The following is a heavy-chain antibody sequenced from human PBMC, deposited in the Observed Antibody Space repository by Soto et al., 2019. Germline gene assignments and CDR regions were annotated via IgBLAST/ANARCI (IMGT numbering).Heavy chain of an antibody. V-gene: IGHV1-8*01. CDR3: ARVNFSADIEARLNLPSSVAFEI. D-gene: IGHD6-6*01. CDR2: MNHNSGTT. J-gene: IGHJ3*02. Sequence: QVQLVQSGAEVKKPGASVKVSCKASGYPFTSYDINWVRQATGQGLEWMGWMNHNSGTTGYAQKCQGRVPMPRNTSISAAYMELSSLRSEDTAVDYCARVNFSADIEARLNLPSSVAFEIWGQGTMVTVST. CDR1: GYPFTSYD.